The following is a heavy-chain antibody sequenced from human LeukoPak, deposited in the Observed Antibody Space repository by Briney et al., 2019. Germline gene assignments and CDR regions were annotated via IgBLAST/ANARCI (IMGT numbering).Heavy chain of an antibody. CDR2: ISAYNGDT. D-gene: IGHD2-15*01. CDR3: ARRYCSGGICWFDP. CDR1: GYTSTSYG. V-gene: IGHV1-18*01. Sequence: ASVKVSCKASGYTSTSYGISWVRQAPGQGLEWMGWISAYNGDTNYAQKLQGRVTMTTDTSTGTAYMELRSLRSDDTAIYYCARRYCSGGICWFDPWGQGTLVTVSS. J-gene: IGHJ5*02.